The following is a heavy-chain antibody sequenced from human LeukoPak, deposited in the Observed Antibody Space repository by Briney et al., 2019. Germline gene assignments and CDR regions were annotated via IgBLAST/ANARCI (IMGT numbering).Heavy chain of an antibody. Sequence: GGSLRLSCAASGLTFSSYAMHWVRQAPGKGLEWVAAISYDGSNKYYADSVKGRFTISRDNSKNTLYLQMNSLRAEDTAVYYCARPLHTVTWGCMDVWGQGTTVTVSS. D-gene: IGHD4-17*01. V-gene: IGHV3-30-3*01. CDR1: GLTFSSYA. CDR2: ISYDGSNK. J-gene: IGHJ6*02. CDR3: ARPLHTVTWGCMDV.